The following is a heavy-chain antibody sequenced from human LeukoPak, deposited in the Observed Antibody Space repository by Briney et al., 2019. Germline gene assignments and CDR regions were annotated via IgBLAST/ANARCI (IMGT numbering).Heavy chain of an antibody. CDR2: ISGSGGST. CDR1: GFTFSSYG. D-gene: IGHD6-25*01. CDR3: ARDNRQRCYMDV. V-gene: IGHV3-23*01. J-gene: IGHJ6*03. Sequence: PGGSLRLSCAASGFTFSSYGMSWVRQAPGKGLEWVSAISGSGGSTYYADSVKGRFTISRDNSKNTLYLQMNSLRAEDTAVYYCARDNRQRCYMDVWGKGTTVTVSS.